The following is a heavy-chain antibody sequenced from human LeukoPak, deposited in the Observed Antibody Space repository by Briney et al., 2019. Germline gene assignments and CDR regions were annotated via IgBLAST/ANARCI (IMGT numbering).Heavy chain of an antibody. J-gene: IGHJ4*02. Sequence: SEALSLTCTVSGGSISSGDHYWSWIRQPPGKGLEWIGYIYYSGSTYYNPSLKSRVTISVDTSKNQFSLKLSSVTAADTAVYYCARASGLLWFGELYFDYWGQGTLVTVSS. V-gene: IGHV4-30-4*08. CDR2: IYYSGST. D-gene: IGHD3-10*01. CDR1: GGSISSGDHY. CDR3: ARASGLLWFGELYFDY.